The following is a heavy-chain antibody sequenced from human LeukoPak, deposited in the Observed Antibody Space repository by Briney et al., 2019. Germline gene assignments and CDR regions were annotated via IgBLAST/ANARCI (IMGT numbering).Heavy chain of an antibody. CDR3: ARDSGQYYFDY. V-gene: IGHV3-48*01. J-gene: IGHJ4*02. CDR1: GFTFNSYN. D-gene: IGHD1-26*01. Sequence: GGSLRLSCAASGFTFNSYNMNWVRQAPGKGLEWVSYISSSSSTIYYADSVKGRFTISRDNAKNSLYLQMNSLRAEDTAVYYCARDSGQYYFDYWGQGTLVTVSS. CDR2: ISSSSSTI.